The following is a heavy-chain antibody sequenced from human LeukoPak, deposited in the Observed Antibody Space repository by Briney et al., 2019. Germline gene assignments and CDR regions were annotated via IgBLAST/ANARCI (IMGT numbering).Heavy chain of an antibody. Sequence: PGGSLRLSCAASGFTFSNAWMTWVRQAPGRGLEWVGHIKSKIDGGSTDYRAPVKGRFTISRDDSKDTLYLQMNSLKTEDTAVYYCTTGFGVTTWSVFLDFDYWGQGTLVTVSS. V-gene: IGHV3-15*01. CDR1: GFTFSNAW. CDR2: IKSKIDGGST. D-gene: IGHD3-3*01. CDR3: TTGFGVTTWSVFLDFDY. J-gene: IGHJ4*02.